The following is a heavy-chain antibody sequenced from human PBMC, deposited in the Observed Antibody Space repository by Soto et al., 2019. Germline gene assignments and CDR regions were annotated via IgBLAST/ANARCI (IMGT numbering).Heavy chain of an antibody. D-gene: IGHD3-3*01. CDR1: GYTFTSYD. CDR3: ARNRITIFGVVTTPPDV. CDR2: MNPNSGNT. Sequence: GASVKVSCTASGYTFTSYDISWVRQATGQGLEGMGWMNPNSGNTGYAQKFQGRVTMTRNTSISTAYMELSSLRSEDTAVYYCARNRITIFGVVTTPPDVWGKGTTVTVSS. J-gene: IGHJ6*04. V-gene: IGHV1-8*01.